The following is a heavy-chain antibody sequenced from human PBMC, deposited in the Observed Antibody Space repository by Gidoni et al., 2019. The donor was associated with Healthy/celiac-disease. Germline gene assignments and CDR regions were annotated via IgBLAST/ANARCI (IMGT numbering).Heavy chain of an antibody. CDR3: ARFVRGSPFNWFDP. Sequence: QVQLQESGPGLVKPSETLSLTCTVPGGSISSYYWCWIRQPAGKGLEWIGRIYTSGSTNYNPSLKSRVTMSVDTSKNQFSLKLSSVTAADTAVYYCARFVRGSPFNWFDPWGQGTLVTVSS. J-gene: IGHJ5*02. D-gene: IGHD1-26*01. CDR2: IYTSGST. V-gene: IGHV4-4*07. CDR1: GGSISSYY.